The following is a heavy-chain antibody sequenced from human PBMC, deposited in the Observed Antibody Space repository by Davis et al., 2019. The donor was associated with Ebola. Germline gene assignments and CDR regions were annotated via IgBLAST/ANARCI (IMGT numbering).Heavy chain of an antibody. J-gene: IGHJ3*02. CDR3: ARDQDYYDSSGYSDAFDI. Sequence: AASVKVSCKAFGYTFNYYGVSWVRQAPGQGLEWMGWINTYNGITIYAQNVQDRIIMTRDTSTGTAYMELRSLRSDDTALYYCARDQDYYDSSGYSDAFDIWGQGTMVTVSS. CDR1: GYTFNYYG. V-gene: IGHV1-18*01. D-gene: IGHD3-22*01. CDR2: INTYNGIT.